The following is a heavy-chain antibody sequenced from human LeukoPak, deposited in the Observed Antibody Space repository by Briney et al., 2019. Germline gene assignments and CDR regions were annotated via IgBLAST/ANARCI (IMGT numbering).Heavy chain of an antibody. Sequence: PGGSLRLSCAASGFTFSIYAMSWVRQAPGKGLEWVSAISAGGSTTYYADSVKGRFTISRDNSKNTLFLQMNSLRAEDTAVYYCAKDRDRSGFPQYLDYWGQGTLVTVSS. CDR2: ISAGGSTT. V-gene: IGHV3-23*01. J-gene: IGHJ4*02. CDR1: GFTFSIYA. CDR3: AKDRDRSGFPQYLDY. D-gene: IGHD3-22*01.